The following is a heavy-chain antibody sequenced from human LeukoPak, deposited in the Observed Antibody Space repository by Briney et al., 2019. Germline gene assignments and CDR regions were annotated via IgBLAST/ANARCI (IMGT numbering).Heavy chain of an antibody. D-gene: IGHD3-22*01. CDR2: INHSGST. V-gene: IGHV4-34*01. Sequence: PSETLSHTCAVYGGSFSGYYWSWIRQPPGKGLEWIGEINHSGSTNYNPSLKSRVTISVDTSKNQFSLKLSSVTAADTAVYYCARGRYYDSSGLSYFPTDFDYWGQGTLVTVSS. J-gene: IGHJ4*02. CDR3: ARGRYYDSSGLSYFPTDFDY. CDR1: GGSFSGYY.